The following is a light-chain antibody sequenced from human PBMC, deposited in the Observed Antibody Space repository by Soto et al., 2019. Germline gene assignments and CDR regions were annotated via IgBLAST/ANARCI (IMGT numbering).Light chain of an antibody. V-gene: IGLV2-14*01. CDR2: EVR. Sequence: QSALTQPASVSGSPGQSIIIPCTGTSSDVGGYNYVSWYQQHPGKAPKLMVYEVRNRPSGVSSRFSGSKSGNTASLTISGLQAEDEADYYCSSYTSSSTLVLFGGGTKLTVL. J-gene: IGLJ2*01. CDR3: SSYTSSSTLVL. CDR1: SSDVGGYNY.